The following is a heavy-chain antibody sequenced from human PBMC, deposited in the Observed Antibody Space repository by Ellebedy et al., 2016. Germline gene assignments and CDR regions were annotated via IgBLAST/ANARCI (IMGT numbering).Heavy chain of an antibody. CDR1: GFTFSGYG. CDR3: SRDQDGMGGTSDY. J-gene: IGHJ4*02. V-gene: IGHV3-23*01. Sequence: GGSLRLXCAASGFTFSGYGMSWVRQAPGKGLEWVSGISGSGGSTYYADSVKGRFTISRDNSKNTLYLQMNGLRAEDTAVYYCSRDQDGMGGTSDYWGQGTLVTVSS. CDR2: ISGSGGST. D-gene: IGHD1-26*01.